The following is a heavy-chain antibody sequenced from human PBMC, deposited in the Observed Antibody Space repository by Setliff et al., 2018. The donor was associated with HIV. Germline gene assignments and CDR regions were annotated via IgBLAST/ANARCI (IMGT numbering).Heavy chain of an antibody. Sequence: SVKVSCKASGGTFNTYGMNWVRQAPGQGPEWMGGIIPIAKSPNYAQKFQDRVTITADESTRTAYLELNSLRSEDTAMYYCARSGEGYAFDIWGQGTMVTVSS. CDR1: GGTFNTYG. J-gene: IGHJ3*02. CDR2: IIPIAKSP. D-gene: IGHD4-17*01. CDR3: ARSGEGYAFDI. V-gene: IGHV1-69*13.